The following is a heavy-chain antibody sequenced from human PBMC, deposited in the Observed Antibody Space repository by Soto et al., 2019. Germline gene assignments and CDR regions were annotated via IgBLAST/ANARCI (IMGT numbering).Heavy chain of an antibody. D-gene: IGHD3-3*01. CDR2: INANAIDT. CDR1: GFIFGNHG. V-gene: IGHV3-23*01. J-gene: IGHJ4*02. CDR3: ASVPTDYDFWRLYYFDY. Sequence: GGSLRLSCAASGFIFGNHGMTWVRQAPGRALEWVSTINANAIDTHYADSVKGRFTISRDNSKSTLDLQMNSLRAEDTAVYYCASVPTDYDFWRLYYFDYWGQGTLVTVSS.